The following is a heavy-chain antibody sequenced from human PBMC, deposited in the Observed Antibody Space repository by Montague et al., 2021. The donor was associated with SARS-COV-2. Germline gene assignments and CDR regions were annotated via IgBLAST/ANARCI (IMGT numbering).Heavy chain of an antibody. D-gene: IGHD3-3*01. J-gene: IGHJ4*01. CDR2: IDQSGNT. CDR3: ARDKRDFPLVVLGASTRTYFDF. Sequence: SETLSLTCAVSGGSFSSYYWSWIRQSPGKGLEWIGEIDQSGNTNYNPSLKSRVTISADMSKRQFSVKLASATAADTAMYYCARDKRDFPLVVLGASTRTYFDFWGQGTPVTVSS. V-gene: IGHV4-34*01. CDR1: GGSFSSYY.